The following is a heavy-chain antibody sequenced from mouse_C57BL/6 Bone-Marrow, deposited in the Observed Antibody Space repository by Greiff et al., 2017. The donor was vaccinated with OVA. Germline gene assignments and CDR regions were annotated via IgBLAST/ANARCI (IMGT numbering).Heavy chain of an antibody. CDR2: ISNGGGST. J-gene: IGHJ1*03. CDR1: GFTFSDYY. Sequence: EVKLQESGGGLVQPGGSLKLSCAASGFTFSDYYMYWVRQTPEKRLEWVAYISNGGGSTYYPDTVQGRFTISRDNAKNTLYLQMGRLKSEDTAMYDCARYARLSYYYGSSDWYFDVWGTGTTVTVSS. V-gene: IGHV5-12*01. CDR3: ARYARLSYYYGSSDWYFDV. D-gene: IGHD1-1*01.